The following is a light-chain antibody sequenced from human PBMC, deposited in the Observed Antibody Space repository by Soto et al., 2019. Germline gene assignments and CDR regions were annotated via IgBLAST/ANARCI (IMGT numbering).Light chain of an antibody. V-gene: IGKV1-5*03. CDR2: KAS. J-gene: IGKJ1*01. CDR1: QTISIW. Sequence: DIQMTQSPSTLSVSVGDRVTITCRASQTISIWLAWYQQKPGKAPKLLIYKASTLKSGVPSRFSGSGSGTDFPLTISRLQHDDFANYXXQHYNXYSEAFGQGTKVDIK. CDR3: QHYNXYSEA.